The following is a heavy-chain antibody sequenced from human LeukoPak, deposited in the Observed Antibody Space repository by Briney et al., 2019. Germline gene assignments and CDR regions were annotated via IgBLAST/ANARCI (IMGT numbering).Heavy chain of an antibody. CDR2: ISGSGGST. Sequence: GGSLRLSCAASGFTFSSYAMSWVRQAPGKGLKWVSAISGSGGSTYYADSAKGRFTISRDNSKNTLYLQMNSLRAEDTAVYYCAKGLRRDGYNLVDYWGQGTLVTVSS. V-gene: IGHV3-23*01. CDR3: AKGLRRDGYNLVDY. J-gene: IGHJ4*02. D-gene: IGHD5-24*01. CDR1: GFTFSSYA.